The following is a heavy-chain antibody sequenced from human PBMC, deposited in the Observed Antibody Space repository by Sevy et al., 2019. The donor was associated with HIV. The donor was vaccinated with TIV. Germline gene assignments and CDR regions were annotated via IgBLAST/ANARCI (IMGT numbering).Heavy chain of an antibody. CDR1: GGSLSSGEFY. D-gene: IGHD4-17*01. V-gene: IGHV4-30-4*01. CDR2: IYYNGNT. J-gene: IGHJ5*02. Sequence: SETLSLTCSVSGGSLSSGEFYWSWIRQPPGKGLEWIGYIYYNGNTYYNPSLKNRLTMSINTFRNHFSLELTSVTAADTAVYYCARDRPDYGDSAQNFDHWGQGILVTVSS. CDR3: ARDRPDYGDSAQNFDH.